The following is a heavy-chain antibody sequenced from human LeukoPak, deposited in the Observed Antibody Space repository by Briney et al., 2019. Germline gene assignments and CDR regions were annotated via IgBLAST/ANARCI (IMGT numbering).Heavy chain of an antibody. D-gene: IGHD3-10*01. V-gene: IGHV1-2*06. Sequence: ASVKVSCKASGYTFTGYYMHWVRQAPGQGLEWMGRINPNSGGTNYAQKFQGRVTMTRDTSINTAYMELSRLRSDDTAVYYCARDSYGSGSFSLRYWGQGTLVTVPS. CDR2: INPNSGGT. CDR1: GYTFTGYY. J-gene: IGHJ4*02. CDR3: ARDSYGSGSFSLRY.